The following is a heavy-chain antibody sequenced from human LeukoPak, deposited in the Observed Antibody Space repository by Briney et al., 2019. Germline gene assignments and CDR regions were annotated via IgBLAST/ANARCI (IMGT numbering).Heavy chain of an antibody. Sequence: SETLSLTCTVSGGSISSGSYYWSWIRQPAGKGLEWIGRIYTSGSTNYNPSLKSRVTISVDTSKNQFPLKLSSVPAADTAVYYCAREIYGDYGAFDYWGQGTLVTVSS. CDR3: AREIYGDYGAFDY. CDR1: GGSISSGSYY. CDR2: IYTSGST. V-gene: IGHV4-61*02. J-gene: IGHJ4*02. D-gene: IGHD4-17*01.